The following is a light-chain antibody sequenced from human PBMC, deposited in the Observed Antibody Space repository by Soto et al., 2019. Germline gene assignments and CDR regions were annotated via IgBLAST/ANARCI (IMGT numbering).Light chain of an antibody. CDR3: QESYSTPRWT. J-gene: IGKJ1*01. CDR1: ESVSSK. Sequence: EIMMTQSPATLSLSPGGRATLSCRASESVSSKLAWYQQRPGQAPRLFIYGASTRATGIPSRFSGSGSGTDFTLTISSLQPEDFAAYYCQESYSTPRWTFGQGTKVDIK. V-gene: IGKV3-15*01. CDR2: GAS.